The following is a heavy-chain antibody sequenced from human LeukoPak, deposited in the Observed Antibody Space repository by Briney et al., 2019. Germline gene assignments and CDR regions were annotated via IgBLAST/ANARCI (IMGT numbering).Heavy chain of an antibody. V-gene: IGHV3-30*18. J-gene: IGHJ5*02. D-gene: IGHD2-21*02. CDR3: ANDKSYSSGDGGYWARNWFDP. CDR1: GFRFSNYA. CDR2: ISHDGSGE. Sequence: PGGSLRLSCAASGFRFSNYAMHWVRQGPVKGLEWMALISHDGSGEYYADSVKGRFTISRDNSKNTLYLQMDSLKPEDTTVYYCANDKSYSSGDGGYWARNWFDPWGQGTLVTASS.